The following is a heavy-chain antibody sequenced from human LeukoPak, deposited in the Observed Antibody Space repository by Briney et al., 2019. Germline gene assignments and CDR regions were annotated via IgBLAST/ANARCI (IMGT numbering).Heavy chain of an antibody. D-gene: IGHD3-22*01. V-gene: IGHV4-34*01. CDR1: GGSISSYY. J-gene: IGHJ4*02. CDR3: ARGPHTGVNYYDSSGYYY. Sequence: SETLSLTCTVSGGSISSYYWSWIRQPPGKGLEWIGEINHSGSTSYNPSLKSRVTISVDTSKNQFSLKLSSVTAADTAVYYCARGPHTGVNYYDSSGYYYWGQGTLVTVSS. CDR2: INHSGST.